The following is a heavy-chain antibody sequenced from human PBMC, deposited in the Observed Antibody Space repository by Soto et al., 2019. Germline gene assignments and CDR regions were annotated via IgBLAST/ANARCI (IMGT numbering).Heavy chain of an antibody. J-gene: IGHJ6*03. D-gene: IGHD1-1*01. Sequence: SETLSLTCAVYGGSFSGYYWSWIRQPPGKGLEWIGEINHSGSTNYNPSLKSRVTISVDTSKNQFSLKLSSVTAADTAVYYCARGPTQLERYYYYYYMDVWGKGTTVTVSS. V-gene: IGHV4-34*01. CDR3: ARGPTQLERYYYYYYMDV. CDR1: GGSFSGYY. CDR2: INHSGST.